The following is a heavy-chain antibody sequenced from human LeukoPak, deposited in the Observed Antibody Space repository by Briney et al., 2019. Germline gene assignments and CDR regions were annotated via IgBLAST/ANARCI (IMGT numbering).Heavy chain of an antibody. CDR2: IYYSGST. CDR3: ASGRDQLTYFQY. CDR1: GGTLSSYY. V-gene: IGHV4-59*01. D-gene: IGHD4/OR15-4a*01. Sequence: PSGTLPLTCTVTGGTLSSYYWNWLRQPPGKGLAWIGSIYYSGSTYYNPALKSRVTMSVDTSKNQFSLKVTSVTPADTAVYYCASGRDQLTYFQYWGQGALATVSS. J-gene: IGHJ1*01.